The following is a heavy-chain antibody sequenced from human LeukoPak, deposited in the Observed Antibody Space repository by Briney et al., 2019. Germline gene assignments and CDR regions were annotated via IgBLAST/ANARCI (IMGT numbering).Heavy chain of an antibody. CDR3: ARERRDFGDPLDY. J-gene: IGHJ4*02. V-gene: IGHV3-23*01. D-gene: IGHD4-17*01. CDR1: GFTFSRYA. Sequence: GGSLRLSCAASGFTFSRYAMAWVRQAPGKGLECGSAISSSGDNTYYADSVKGRFTISRDNSKHTLYQQLNSLRAGDTALYYCARERRDFGDPLDYWGQGTLVTVSS. CDR2: ISSSGDNT.